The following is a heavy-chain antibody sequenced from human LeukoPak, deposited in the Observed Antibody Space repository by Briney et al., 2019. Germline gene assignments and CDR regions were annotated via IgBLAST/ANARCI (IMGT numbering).Heavy chain of an antibody. D-gene: IGHD3-22*01. V-gene: IGHV4-4*08. Sequence: PSETLSLTCTVSGTSITNYYWSWIRQSPGKGLEWIGYIYYTGSTYHNPSLKSRVTISVDTSKNQFSLKLSSVTAPDTAVYYCARETKTFYFDSSAYYPYSIDSWGQGTLVTVSS. CDR1: GTSITNYY. CDR3: ARETKTFYFDSSAYYPYSIDS. J-gene: IGHJ4*02. CDR2: IYYTGST.